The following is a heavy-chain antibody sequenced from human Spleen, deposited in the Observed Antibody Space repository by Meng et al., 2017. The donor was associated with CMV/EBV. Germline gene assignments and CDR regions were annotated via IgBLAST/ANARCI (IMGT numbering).Heavy chain of an antibody. Sequence: FSRSGIGWVRQLPSKGLEWLRIVYPDDSKARYSPSFQGQVTISANKSSRTACLQWSSLKASDTTIYFCARHRMAFCSKANCLGLYLDYWGLGTLVTVSS. CDR1: FSRSG. CDR3: ARHRMAFCSKANCLGLYLDY. D-gene: IGHD3-3*02. V-gene: IGHV5-51*01. J-gene: IGHJ4*02. CDR2: VYPDDSKA.